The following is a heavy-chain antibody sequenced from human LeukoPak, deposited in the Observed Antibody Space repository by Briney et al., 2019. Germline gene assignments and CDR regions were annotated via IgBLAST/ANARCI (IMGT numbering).Heavy chain of an antibody. CDR2: IKADESEK. CDR3: ARESSVVRGVITDFDY. Sequence: GGSLRLSCAASGFTFTNYWMSWVRQAPGKGLEWVANIKADESEKFYVDSVRGRFTISRDNAKNSLYLQMNSLRVEDTAVYYCARESSVVRGVITDFDYWGQGTLVTVSS. J-gene: IGHJ4*02. CDR1: GFTFTNYW. D-gene: IGHD3-10*01. V-gene: IGHV3-7*01.